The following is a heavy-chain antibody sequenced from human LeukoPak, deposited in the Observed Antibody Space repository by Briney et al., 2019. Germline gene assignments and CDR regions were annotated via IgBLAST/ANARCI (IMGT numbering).Heavy chain of an antibody. J-gene: IGHJ6*02. V-gene: IGHV1-8*01. CDR2: MNPNSGNT. CDR3: ARAMPITMVRGYGMDV. D-gene: IGHD3-10*01. CDR1: GYTFTSYD. Sequence: ASVNVSCKASGYTFTSYDINWVRQATGQGLEWMGWMNPNSGNTGYAQKFQGRVTMTRNTSISTAYMELSSLRSEDTAVYYCARAMPITMVRGYGMDVWGQGTTVTVSS.